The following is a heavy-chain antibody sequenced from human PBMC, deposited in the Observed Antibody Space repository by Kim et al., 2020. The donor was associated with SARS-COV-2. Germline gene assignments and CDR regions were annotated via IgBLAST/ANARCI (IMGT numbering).Heavy chain of an antibody. CDR2: ITWNSGKV. Sequence: GGSLRLSCAASGFTLGNYGMPWVRQAPGTGLEWVSPITWNSGKVGYADSVKGRFTISRDNAKNSLYLQMNSLRVEDTALYYCVKAGPVVREKNAFDIWGQGTMVTVSS. J-gene: IGHJ3*02. CDR1: GFTLGNYG. V-gene: IGHV3-9*01. D-gene: IGHD1-26*01. CDR3: VKAGPVVREKNAFDI.